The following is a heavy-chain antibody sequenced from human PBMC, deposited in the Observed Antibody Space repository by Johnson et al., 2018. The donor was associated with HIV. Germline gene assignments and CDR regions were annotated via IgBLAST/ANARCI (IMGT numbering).Heavy chain of an antibody. CDR2: ISGSGGST. CDR1: GFTFSRYA. V-gene: IGHV3-23*04. D-gene: IGHD2-15*01. Sequence: VQLVESGGGVVQPGRSLRLSCAASGFTFSRYAMSWVRQAPGKGLEWVSAISGSGGSTYYADSVMGRFTISRDNSKNTLYLQMNSLRVAATAVYFCARDVAAAALRGVDLWGQGTVVTVCS. CDR3: ARDVAAAALRGVDL. J-gene: IGHJ3*01.